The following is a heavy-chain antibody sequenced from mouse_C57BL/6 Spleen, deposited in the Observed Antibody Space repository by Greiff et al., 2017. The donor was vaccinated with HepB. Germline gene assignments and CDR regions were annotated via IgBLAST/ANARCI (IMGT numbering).Heavy chain of an antibody. CDR2: ISSGSSTI. V-gene: IGHV5-17*01. CDR1: GFTFSDYG. D-gene: IGHD1-2*01. J-gene: IGHJ3*01. Sequence: DVQLVESGGGLVKPGGSLKLSCAASGFTFSDYGMHWVRQAPEKGLEWVAYISSGSSTIYYADTVKGRFTISRDNAKNTLFLQMTSLRSEDTAMYYCARGYVRFAYWGQGTLVTVSA. CDR3: ARGYVRFAY.